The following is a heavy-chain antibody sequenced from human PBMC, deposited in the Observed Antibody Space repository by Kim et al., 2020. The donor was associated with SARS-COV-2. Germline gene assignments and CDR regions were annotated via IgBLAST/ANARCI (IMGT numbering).Heavy chain of an antibody. CDR1: GFTFSSYS. V-gene: IGHV3-21*01. CDR2: ISSSSSYI. CDR3: ARAPRTTVTTR. Sequence: GGSLRLSCAASGFTFSSYSMNWVRQAPGKGLEWVSSISSSSSYIYYADSVKGRFTISRDNAKNSLYLQMNSLRAEDTAVYYCARAPRTTVTTRWGQGTLVTVSS. J-gene: IGHJ4*02. D-gene: IGHD4-17*01.